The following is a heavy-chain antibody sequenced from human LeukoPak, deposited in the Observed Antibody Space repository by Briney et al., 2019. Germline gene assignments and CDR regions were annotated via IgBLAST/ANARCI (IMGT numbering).Heavy chain of an antibody. D-gene: IGHD4-23*01. CDR2: IGSSGSYI. CDR1: GFTFSSYH. CDR3: ARVHYFYGGNSEVYFDY. V-gene: IGHV3-21*01. J-gene: IGHJ4*02. Sequence: GGSLRLSCEVSGFTFSSYHMNWVRQAPGKGLEWVSSIGSSGSYIYYADSLTGRFTISRDNAKNSLYLQMNSLRAEDTAVYYCARVHYFYGGNSEVYFDYWGQGTLVTVSS.